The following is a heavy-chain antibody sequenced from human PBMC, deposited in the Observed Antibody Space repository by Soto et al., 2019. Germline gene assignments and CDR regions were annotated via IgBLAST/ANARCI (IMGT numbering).Heavy chain of an antibody. D-gene: IGHD6-19*01. J-gene: IGHJ5*02. CDR3: AGAGGQWLGDWFDP. V-gene: IGHV3-30-3*01. CDR2: ISYDGSNK. Sequence: GGSLRLSCAASGFTFSSYAMHWVRQAPGKGLEWVAVISYDGSNKYYADSVKGRFTISRDNSKNTLYLQMNSLRAEDTAVYYCAGAGGQWLGDWFDPWGQGTLVTVSS. CDR1: GFTFSSYA.